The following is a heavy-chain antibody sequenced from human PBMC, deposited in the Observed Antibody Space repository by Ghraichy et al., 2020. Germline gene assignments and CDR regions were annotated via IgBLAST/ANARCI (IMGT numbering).Heavy chain of an antibody. D-gene: IGHD1-26*01. CDR1: GGSFSAYY. CDR2: INDRGKV. J-gene: IGHJ1*01. V-gene: IGHV4-34*01. Sequence: YAVYGGSFSAYYWTWIRLPPGKGLEWIGEINDRGKVIYSPSLKSRLSILADRSKNQFSLKMRSVTAADTAVYYCARGFRYSGNYSWAQGTLVTVSS. CDR3: ARGFRYSGNYS.